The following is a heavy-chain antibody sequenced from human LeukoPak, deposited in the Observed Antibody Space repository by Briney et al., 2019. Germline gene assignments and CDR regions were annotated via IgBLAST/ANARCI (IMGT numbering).Heavy chain of an antibody. CDR2: INHSGST. V-gene: IGHV4-39*07. Sequence: SETLSLTCTVSGGSISSSSYYWSWIRQPPGKGLEWIGEINHSGSTNYNPSLKSRVTISVDTSKNQFSLKLSSVTAADTAVYYCARLTVTTNNWFDPWGQGTLVTVSS. CDR3: ARLTVTTNNWFDP. CDR1: GGSISSSSYY. D-gene: IGHD4-17*01. J-gene: IGHJ5*02.